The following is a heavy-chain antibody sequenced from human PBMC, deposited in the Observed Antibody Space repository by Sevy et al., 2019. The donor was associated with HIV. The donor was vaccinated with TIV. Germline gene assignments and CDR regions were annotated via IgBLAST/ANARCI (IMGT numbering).Heavy chain of an antibody. CDR2: INPNSGGT. Sequence: ASVKVSCKASGYTFTGYYMHWVRQAPGQGLEWMGWINPNSGGTNYAQKFQGRVTMTRDTSISTAYMVLSRLRSDDTAVYYCARGPLNYYGSGSPLYYYMDVWGKGTTVTVSS. CDR3: ARGPLNYYGSGSPLYYYMDV. J-gene: IGHJ6*03. CDR1: GYTFTGYY. V-gene: IGHV1-2*02. D-gene: IGHD3-10*01.